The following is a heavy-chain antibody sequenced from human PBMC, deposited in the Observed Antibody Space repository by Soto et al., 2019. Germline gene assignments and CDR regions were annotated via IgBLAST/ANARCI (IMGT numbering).Heavy chain of an antibody. CDR2: IYYSGST. J-gene: IGHJ4*02. V-gene: IGHV4-59*08. CDR3: ARHSGYSYGLYYFDY. D-gene: IGHD5-18*01. Sequence: PSETLSLTCTVSGGSISSYYWSWIRQPPGKGLEWIGYIYYSGSTNYNPSLKSRVTISVDTSKNQFSLKLSSVTAADTAVYYCARHSGYSYGLYYFDYWGQGTLVTVSS. CDR1: GGSISSYY.